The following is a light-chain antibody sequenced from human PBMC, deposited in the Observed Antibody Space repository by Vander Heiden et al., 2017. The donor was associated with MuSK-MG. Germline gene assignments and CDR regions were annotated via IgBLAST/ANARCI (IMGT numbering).Light chain of an antibody. Sequence: DIVMTQSPDSLYVSLGERATINCKSSQSVLDTSNNKNSVVWYQHKPGQPPKLLISWASTREFGVPDRFIGSGSGTDFTLAISSLQAEDVAVYYCQQHHSFPLTFGGGTKVEIQ. CDR3: QQHHSFPLT. CDR2: WAS. J-gene: IGKJ4*01. V-gene: IGKV4-1*01. CDR1: QSVLDTSNNKNS.